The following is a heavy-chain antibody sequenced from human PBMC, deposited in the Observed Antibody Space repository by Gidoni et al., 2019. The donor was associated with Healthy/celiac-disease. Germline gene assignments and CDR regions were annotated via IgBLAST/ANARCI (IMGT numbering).Heavy chain of an antibody. D-gene: IGHD1-26*01. CDR1: GFTFSSYG. CDR2: IWYDGSNK. J-gene: IGHJ3*02. V-gene: IGHV3-33*01. CDR3: ARGYSGSRDAFDI. Sequence: QVQLVESGGGVVQPGRSLRLSCAASGFTFSSYGMHWVRQAPGKGREWVAVIWYDGSNKYYADSVKGRFTISRDNSKNTLYLQMNSLRAEDTAVYYCARGYSGSRDAFDIWGQGTMVTVSS.